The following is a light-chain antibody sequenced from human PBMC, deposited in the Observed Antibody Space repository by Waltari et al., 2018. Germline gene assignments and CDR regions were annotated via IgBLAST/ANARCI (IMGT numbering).Light chain of an antibody. CDR3: QSADSGGFYV. V-gene: IGLV3-25*03. CDR1: ALPQRN. CDR2: KDT. Sequence: SYELTHPPSVSVSPGQTARITCSGHALPQRNAYWYQQKPGRAPWMVISKDTERPSGIPERFSGSRSGTTVTLTISGVQAEDEAVYHCQSADSGGFYVFGSGTEVTVL. J-gene: IGLJ1*01.